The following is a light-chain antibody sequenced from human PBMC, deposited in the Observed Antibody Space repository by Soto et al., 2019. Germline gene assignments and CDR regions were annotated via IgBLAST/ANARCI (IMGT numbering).Light chain of an antibody. Sequence: PGERATLSCRASPSVTNFLAWYQQKPCQAPRLLIYGAFNRATGIPARFSGSGSGTDFTLTISSLEPEDSAVYYCQQRNVWPPVTFGQGTRLRL. CDR3: QQRNVWPPVT. J-gene: IGKJ5*01. V-gene: IGKV3-11*01. CDR1: PSVTNF. CDR2: GAF.